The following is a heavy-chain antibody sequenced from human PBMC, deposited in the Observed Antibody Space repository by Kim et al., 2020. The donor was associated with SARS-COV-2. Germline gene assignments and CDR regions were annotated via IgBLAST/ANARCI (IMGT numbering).Heavy chain of an antibody. Sequence: GGSLRLSCAASGFTFSSYAMSWVRQAPGKGLEWVSGISGSGGSTYYADSVKGRFTISRDNSKNTLYLQMNSLRAEDTAVYYCAKGPMAMIVVVSTQFDYWGRGTLVPVSS. CDR1: GFTFSSYA. D-gene: IGHD3-22*01. CDR3: AKGPMAMIVVVSTQFDY. V-gene: IGHV3-23*01. J-gene: IGHJ4*02. CDR2: ISGSGGST.